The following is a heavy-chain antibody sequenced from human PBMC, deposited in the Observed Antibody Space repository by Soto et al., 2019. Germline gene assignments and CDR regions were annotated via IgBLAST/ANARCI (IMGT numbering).Heavy chain of an antibody. CDR1: GFTFSSYG. Sequence: GGSLRLSCAASGFTFSSYGIHWVRQAPGKGLEWVAVIWYDGSNKYYADSVKGRFTISRDNSKNTLYLQMNSLRAEDTAVYYCARDKIRNWYFDLWGRGTLVTVSS. V-gene: IGHV3-33*01. CDR2: IWYDGSNK. CDR3: ARDKIRNWYFDL. J-gene: IGHJ2*01.